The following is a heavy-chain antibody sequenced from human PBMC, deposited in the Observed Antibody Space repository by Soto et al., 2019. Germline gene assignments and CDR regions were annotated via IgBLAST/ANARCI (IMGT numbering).Heavy chain of an antibody. CDR1: GGSFIVYY. D-gene: IGHD3-22*01. CDR2: INHSGST. V-gene: IGHV4-34*01. CDR3: ARGMYYYDSSGYEDWLDP. Sequence: PSEPLSLTCSVYGGSFIVYYWSWIRQPPGKGLEWIGEINHSGSTNYNPSPKSRVTISVDTSKNQFSLKLSSVTAADTAVYYCARGMYYYDSSGYEDWLDPWGQGTLVTVSS. J-gene: IGHJ5*02.